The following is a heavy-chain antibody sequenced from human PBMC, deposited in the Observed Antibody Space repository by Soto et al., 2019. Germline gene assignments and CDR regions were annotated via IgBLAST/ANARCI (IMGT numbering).Heavy chain of an antibody. V-gene: IGHV6-1*01. CDR2: TYYRSKWYS. Sequence: SQTLSLTCAISGDSVSSNSAAWNWIRQSPSRGLEWLGRTYYRSKWYSDYAVSVKSRITINPDTSKNQFSLQLNSVTPEDTAVYYCARESYSSGWPREWWFDPWGQGTLVTVSS. D-gene: IGHD6-19*01. CDR3: ARESYSSGWPREWWFDP. CDR1: GDSVSSNSAA. J-gene: IGHJ5*02.